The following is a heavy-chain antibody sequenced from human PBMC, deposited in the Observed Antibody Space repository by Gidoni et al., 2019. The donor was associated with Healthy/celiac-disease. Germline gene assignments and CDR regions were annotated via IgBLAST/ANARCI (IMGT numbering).Heavy chain of an antibody. CDR1: GGSISSSSYY. CDR3: ARGTRYSSSWYYYGMDV. Sequence: QLQLQESGPGLVKPSEPLSLTCTVSGGSISSSSYYWGWIRQPPGKGLEWIGSIYYSGSTYYNPSLKSRVTISVDTSKNQFSLKLSSVTAADTAVYYCARGTRYSSSWYYYGMDVWGQGTTVTVSS. D-gene: IGHD6-13*01. CDR2: IYYSGST. V-gene: IGHV4-39*07. J-gene: IGHJ6*02.